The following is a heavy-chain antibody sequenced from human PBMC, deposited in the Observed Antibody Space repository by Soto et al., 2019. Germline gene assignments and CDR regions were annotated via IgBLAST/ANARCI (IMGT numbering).Heavy chain of an antibody. CDR1: GFTFSIFA. CDR2: ISGSGGST. V-gene: IGHV3-23*01. CDR3: AKEVSLGSTVDLGY. Sequence: GSLRLSCAASGFTFSIFAMSWVRQSPGKGLEWVSTISGSGGSTYYADAVKGRFSISRDNSMGTLYLQMKSLRVEDTAIYYCAKEVSLGSTVDLGYWGQGTLVTVSS. J-gene: IGHJ4*02. D-gene: IGHD7-27*01.